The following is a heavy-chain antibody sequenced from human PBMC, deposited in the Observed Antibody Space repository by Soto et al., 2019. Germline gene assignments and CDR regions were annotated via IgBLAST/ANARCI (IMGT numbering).Heavy chain of an antibody. CDR2: IYYSGST. Sequence: QLQPQESGPGLVKPSETLSLTCTVSGGSISSSSYYWGWIRQPPGKGLEWIGSIYYSGSTYYNPSLKSRVTISVDTSKNQFSLKLSSVTAADTAVYYCARHTAYSSRGGRRGNAFDIWGQGTMVTVSS. D-gene: IGHD6-19*01. V-gene: IGHV4-39*01. CDR3: ARHTAYSSRGGRRGNAFDI. J-gene: IGHJ3*02. CDR1: GGSISSSSYY.